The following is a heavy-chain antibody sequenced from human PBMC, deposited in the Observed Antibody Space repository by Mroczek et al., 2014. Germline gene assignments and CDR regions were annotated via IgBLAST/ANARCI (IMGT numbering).Heavy chain of an antibody. V-gene: IGHV4-4*07. Sequence: KESGPGLVKPSETLSLTCTVSGGSISSYYWSWIRQPAGKGLEWIGRIYTRWEHQLPTPPSRVESTMSVDTSKNQFSLKLSSVTAADTAVYYCAREWGLDYGLGELSSPNWVPKSAFDIVGSRDNGHRLF. J-gene: IGHJ3*02. CDR1: GGSISSYY. D-gene: IGHD3-16*02. CDR2: IYTRWEH. CDR3: AREWGLDYGLGELSSPNWVPKSAFDI.